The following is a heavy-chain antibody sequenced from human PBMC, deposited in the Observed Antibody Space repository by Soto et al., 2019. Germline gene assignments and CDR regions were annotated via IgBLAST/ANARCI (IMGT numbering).Heavy chain of an antibody. CDR3: ASRTSGWYFDY. J-gene: IGHJ4*02. Sequence: GGSLRLSCTASGFTFSSYAMNWVRQAPGKGLEWVSVISGSGGSTYYADSVKGRFTISRDNSKNTLYLQMNSLRAEDTAVYYCASRTSGWYFDYWGRGTPVTVSS. CDR1: GFTFSSYA. CDR2: ISGSGGST. D-gene: IGHD6-19*01. V-gene: IGHV3-23*01.